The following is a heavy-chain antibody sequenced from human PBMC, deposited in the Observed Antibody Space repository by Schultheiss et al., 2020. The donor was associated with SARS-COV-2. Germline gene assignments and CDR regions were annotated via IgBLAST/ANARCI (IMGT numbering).Heavy chain of an antibody. CDR2: ISSDGTNK. CDR1: GFTFSNAW. Sequence: GGSLRLSCAASGFTFSNAWMSWVRQAPGKGLEWVAVISSDGTNKYYADSVKGRFTISRDNAKNSLYLQMNSLRAEDTAVYYCAREGRGWYPIDYWGQGTLVTVSS. J-gene: IGHJ4*02. V-gene: IGHV3-30*03. D-gene: IGHD6-19*01. CDR3: AREGRGWYPIDY.